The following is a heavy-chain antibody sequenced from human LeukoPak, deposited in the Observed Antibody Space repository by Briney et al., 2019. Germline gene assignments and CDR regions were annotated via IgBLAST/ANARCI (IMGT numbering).Heavy chain of an antibody. CDR3: ARGLVDLLNY. Sequence: GGSLRLSCAASGFTVSNNYMSWVRQAPGKGLEWVSIIYSGGSTYYADSVRGRFSISRNNSKNTLYLQMNSLRADDTAVYYCARGLVDLLNYWGQGTLVTVSS. CDR1: GFTVSNNY. J-gene: IGHJ4*02. V-gene: IGHV3-53*04. D-gene: IGHD1-26*01. CDR2: IYSGGST.